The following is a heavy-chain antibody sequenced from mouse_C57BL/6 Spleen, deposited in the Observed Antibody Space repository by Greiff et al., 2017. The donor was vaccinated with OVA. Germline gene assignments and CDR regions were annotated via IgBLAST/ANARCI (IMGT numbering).Heavy chain of an antibody. CDR1: GFTFSSYG. J-gene: IGHJ3*01. Sequence: EVKLVESGGDLVKPGGSLKLSCAASGFTFSSYGMSWVRQTPDKRLEWVATISSGGSYTYYPDSVKGRFTISRDNAKNTLYLQMSSLKSEDTAMYYCARPHYDYDGFAYWGQGTLVTVSA. CDR2: ISSGGSYT. D-gene: IGHD2-4*01. V-gene: IGHV5-6*01. CDR3: ARPHYDYDGFAY.